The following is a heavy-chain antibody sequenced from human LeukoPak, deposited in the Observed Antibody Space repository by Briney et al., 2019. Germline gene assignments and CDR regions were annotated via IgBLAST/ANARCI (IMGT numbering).Heavy chain of an antibody. D-gene: IGHD1-26*01. CDR3: ARPPPPTVQWELLVYFDY. CDR1: GYTFTSYG. J-gene: IGHJ4*02. Sequence: GASVKVSCKASGYTFTSYGISWVRQAPGQGLEWMGWISAYNGNTNYAQKLQGRVTMTTDTSTSTAYMELRSLRSDDTAVYYCARPPPPTVQWELLVYFDYWGQGTLVTVSS. V-gene: IGHV1-18*01. CDR2: ISAYNGNT.